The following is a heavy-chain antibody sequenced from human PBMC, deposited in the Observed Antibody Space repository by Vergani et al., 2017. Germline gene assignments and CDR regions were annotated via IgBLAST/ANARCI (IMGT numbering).Heavy chain of an antibody. V-gene: IGHV3-30*18. CDR3: AKHAVAGPYNWLDP. CDR2: ISYDGSNQ. CDR1: GFTFSRCA. D-gene: IGHD6-19*01. Sequence: VQLVESGGGLVQPGGSLRLSCAASGFTFSRCAMHGVRQAPGKGLEWVGSISYDGSNQYYPDSVKSRLTVSRDNSKNTLYMRMNSLRTEETAVYYCAKHAVAGPYNWLDPWGQGTLVTVSS. J-gene: IGHJ5*02.